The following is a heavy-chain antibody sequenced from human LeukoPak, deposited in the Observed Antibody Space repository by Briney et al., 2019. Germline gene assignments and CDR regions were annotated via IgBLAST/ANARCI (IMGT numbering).Heavy chain of an antibody. D-gene: IGHD6-19*01. Sequence: SETLSLTCTVSGGSISSSSYYWGWIRQPPGKGLEWIGSIYYSEDTYYNPSLKSRRVTISPDTSKNQLSLRLSSVTAADTAVYYCARHQWHYYYYMGVWGKGSTVTVSS. J-gene: IGHJ6*03. V-gene: IGHV4-39*01. CDR2: IYYSEDT. CDR3: ARHQWHYYYYMGV. CDR1: GGSISSSSYY.